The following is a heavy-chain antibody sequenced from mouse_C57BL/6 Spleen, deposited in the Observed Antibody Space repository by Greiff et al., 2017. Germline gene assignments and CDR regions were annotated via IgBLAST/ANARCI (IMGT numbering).Heavy chain of an antibody. CDR2: IYPRDGST. V-gene: IGHV1-78*01. Sequence: VQLQQSDAELVKPGASVKISCKVSGYTFTDHTIHWMKQRPEQGLEWIGYIYPRDGSTKYNEKFKGKATLTADKSSSTAYMQLNSLTSEDSAVYFCASWGYYYGSSYVDYAMDYWGQGTSVTVSS. CDR3: ASWGYYYGSSYVDYAMDY. CDR1: GYTFTDHT. D-gene: IGHD1-1*01. J-gene: IGHJ4*01.